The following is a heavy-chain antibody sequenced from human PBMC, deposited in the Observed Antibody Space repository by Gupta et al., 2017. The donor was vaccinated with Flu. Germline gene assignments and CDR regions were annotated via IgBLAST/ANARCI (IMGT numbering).Heavy chain of an antibody. V-gene: IGHV3-64D*06. CDR1: GFTFSSYA. CDR3: VEYSSSLGAFDI. CDR2: ISSNGGST. D-gene: IGHD6-13*01. J-gene: IGHJ3*02. Sequence: EVQLVESGGGLVQPGGSLRLSCSASGFTFSSYAMHWVRQAPGKGLEYVSAISSNGGSTYYADSVKGRFTSSRDNSKNTLYLQMSSLRAEDTAVYYCVEYSSSLGAFDIWGQGTMVTVSS.